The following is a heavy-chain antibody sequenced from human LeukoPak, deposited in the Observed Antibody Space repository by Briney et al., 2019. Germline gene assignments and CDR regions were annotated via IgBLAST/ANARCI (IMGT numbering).Heavy chain of an antibody. D-gene: IGHD6-19*01. CDR3: ARDSASGWYHDY. CDR1: GFTVSNNY. V-gene: IGHV3-66*03. J-gene: IGHJ4*02. Sequence: GGSLRLSCAASGFTVSNNYMSWVRQAPGKGLEWVSVIYSRGTTYHADSVKGRFTISRDDSKNTLYLQMNSLRAEDTAVYFCARDSASGWYHDYWGQGTLVTVSS. CDR2: IYSRGTT.